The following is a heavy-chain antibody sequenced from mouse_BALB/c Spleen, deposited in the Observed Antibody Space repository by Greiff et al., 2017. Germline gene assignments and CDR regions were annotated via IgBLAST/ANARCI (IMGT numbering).Heavy chain of an antibody. CDR3: ARGGDRLPPLLDY. CDR2: INPYNDGT. J-gene: IGHJ4*01. V-gene: IGHV1-14*01. CDR1: GYTFTSYV. D-gene: IGHD2-2*01. Sequence: VQLQQSGPELVKPGASVKMSCKASGYTFTSYVMHWVKQKPGQGLEWIGYINPYNDGTKYNEKFKGKATLTSDKSSSTAYMELSSLTSEDSAVYYSARGGDRLPPLLDYWGQGTSVTVSS.